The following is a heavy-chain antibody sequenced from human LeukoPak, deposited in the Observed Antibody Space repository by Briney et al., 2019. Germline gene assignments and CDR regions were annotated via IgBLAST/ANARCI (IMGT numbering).Heavy chain of an antibody. J-gene: IGHJ6*03. CDR2: INHSGST. Sequence: SETLSLTCAVYGGSFSGYYWSWIRQPPGKGLEWIGEINHSGSTNYNPSLKSRVTISVDTSKNQFSLKLSSVTAADTAVYYCARAWGLEPYHYYYMDVWGKGTTVTVSS. CDR3: ARAWGLEPYHYYYMDV. D-gene: IGHD1-1*01. V-gene: IGHV4-34*01. CDR1: GGSFSGYY.